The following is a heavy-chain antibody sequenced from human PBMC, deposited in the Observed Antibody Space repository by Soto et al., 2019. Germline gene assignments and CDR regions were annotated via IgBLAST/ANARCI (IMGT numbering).Heavy chain of an antibody. CDR2: IYDSGCT. V-gene: IGHV4-59*01. Sequence: SETLSLTCTVSGGSISRYYWSWIRQAPGKGLEWIGYIYDSGCTNYNPSLKSRVTISVDTSKNQFSLRLSSVTAADTAVYYCARHELWLRYWGQGTLVTVSS. J-gene: IGHJ4*02. CDR3: ARHELWLRY. D-gene: IGHD5-18*01. CDR1: GGSISRYY.